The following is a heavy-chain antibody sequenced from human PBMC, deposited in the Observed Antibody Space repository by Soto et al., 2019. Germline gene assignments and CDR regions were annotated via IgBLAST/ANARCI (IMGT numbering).Heavy chain of an antibody. CDR3: ARHLGYCSGGSCYQPTDNWFDP. CDR1: GYTFTSYG. J-gene: IGHJ5*02. D-gene: IGHD2-15*01. V-gene: IGHV1-18*04. Sequence: ASVKVSCKASGYTFTSYGISWVRQAPGQGLEWMGWISAYNGNTNYAQKLQGRVTMTTDTSTSTAYMERRSLRSDDTAVYYCARHLGYCSGGSCYQPTDNWFDPWGQGTLVTVSS. CDR2: ISAYNGNT.